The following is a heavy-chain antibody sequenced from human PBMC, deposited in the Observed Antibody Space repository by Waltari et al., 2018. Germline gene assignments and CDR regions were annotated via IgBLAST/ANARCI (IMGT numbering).Heavy chain of an antibody. CDR1: GFTFSSYA. CDR3: AKDSREVRGVLVD. D-gene: IGHD3-10*01. Sequence: EVQLLESGGGLVQPGGSLRLSCAASGFTFSSYAMSWVRQPPGTGRVLVSVIYSGGSTYYADSVKGRFTISRDNSKNTLYLQMNSLRAEDTAVYYCAKDSREVRGVLVDWGQGTLVTVSS. CDR2: IYSGGST. J-gene: IGHJ4*02. V-gene: IGHV3-23*03.